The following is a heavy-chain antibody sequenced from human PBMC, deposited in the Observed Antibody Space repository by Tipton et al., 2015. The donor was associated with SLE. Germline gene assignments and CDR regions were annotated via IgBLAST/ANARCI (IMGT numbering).Heavy chain of an antibody. Sequence: TLSLTCAVYGGSFSVCYWSWIRQSPGKGLEWIGEINQSGSTNYNPSLKGRVTISVDTSKNQFSLKMKSVTAADTALYYCAAHLWLHYFDYWGQGTLVSVSS. CDR3: AAHLWLHYFDY. J-gene: IGHJ4*02. V-gene: IGHV4-34*01. CDR1: GGSFSVCY. D-gene: IGHD5-18*01. CDR2: INQSGST.